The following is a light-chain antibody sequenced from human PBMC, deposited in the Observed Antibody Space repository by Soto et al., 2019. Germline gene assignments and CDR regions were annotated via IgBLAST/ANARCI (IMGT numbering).Light chain of an antibody. CDR1: QSISSW. J-gene: IGKJ4*01. CDR2: KAS. Sequence: IQMTHSPSTLSASVGDRVTITFRASQSISSWLAWYQQKPGKAPKLLIYKASSLESGVPSRFSGSGSGTEFTLTISSLQPEDIATYYCQQLNSYPLTFGGGTKVDIK. V-gene: IGKV1-5*03. CDR3: QQLNSYPLT.